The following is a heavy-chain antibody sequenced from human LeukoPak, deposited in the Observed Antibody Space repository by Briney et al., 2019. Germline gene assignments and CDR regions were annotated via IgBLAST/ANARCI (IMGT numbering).Heavy chain of an antibody. D-gene: IGHD3-10*02. V-gene: IGHV3-30*04. J-gene: IGHJ6*04. CDR3: AELGITMIGGV. Sequence: GGSLRLSCAASGFDFGAYAMHWVRQAPGKGPELVALLAYDGTNEYYIDSVKGRFTISRDNSKNTVYLQMNSLRAEDTAVYYCAELGITMIGGVWGKGTTVTISS. CDR2: LAYDGTNE. CDR1: GFDFGAYA.